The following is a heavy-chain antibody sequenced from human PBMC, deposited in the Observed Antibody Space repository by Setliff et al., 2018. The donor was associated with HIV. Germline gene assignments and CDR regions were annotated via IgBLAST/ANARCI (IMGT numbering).Heavy chain of an antibody. CDR2: INHSGTT. Sequence: PSETLSLTCAVYGGSFSGYHWSWIRQSPGKGLEWIGEINHSGTTNYNPSLTSRVTISVDTSKNHLFLKLTSVTTADTAVYFCAKSSPSIGYITDCWGQGAPVTVSS. CDR3: AKSSPSIGYITDC. D-gene: IGHD5-12*01. CDR1: GGSFSGYH. J-gene: IGHJ4*02. V-gene: IGHV4-34*10.